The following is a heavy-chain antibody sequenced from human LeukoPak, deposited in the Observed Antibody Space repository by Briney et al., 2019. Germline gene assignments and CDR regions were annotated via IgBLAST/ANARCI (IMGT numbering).Heavy chain of an antibody. J-gene: IGHJ4*02. D-gene: IGHD3-16*02. V-gene: IGHV3-21*01. Sequence: GGSLRLSCAVSGFTFSSYWMTWVRQAPGKGLEWVSSISSSSSYIYYADSVKGRFTISRDNAKNSLYLQMNSLRAEDTAVYYCARDLHDYVWGSYRYFVDWGQGTLVTVSS. CDR3: ARDLHDYVWGSYRYFVD. CDR2: ISSSSSYI. CDR1: GFTFSSYW.